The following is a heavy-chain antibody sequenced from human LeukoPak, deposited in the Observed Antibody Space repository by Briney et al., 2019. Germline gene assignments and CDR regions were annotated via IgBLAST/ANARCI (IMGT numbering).Heavy chain of an antibody. CDR3: AKDRSQVTGYIYSWYLDSSYYGMDV. D-gene: IGHD6-13*01. CDR2: ISYDGNNK. J-gene: IGHJ6*02. CDR1: GFTFSSYG. V-gene: IGHV3-30*18. Sequence: GGSLRLSCAASGFTFSSYGMHWVRQAPGKGLEWVAVISYDGNNKFYADSVKGRFTISRDNSKNTLYLLMNSLRAEDTAVYYCAKDRSQVTGYIYSWYLDSSYYGMDVWGQGTTVTVSS.